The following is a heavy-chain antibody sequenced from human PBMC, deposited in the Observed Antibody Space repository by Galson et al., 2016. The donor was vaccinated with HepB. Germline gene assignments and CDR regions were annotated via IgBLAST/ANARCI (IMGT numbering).Heavy chain of an antibody. CDR1: GFTFSSYA. D-gene: IGHD6-19*01. CDR3: AKPQGPFIAVAGAGGFDY. V-gene: IGHV3-23*01. CDR2: ISGSGGST. J-gene: IGHJ4*02. Sequence: FLRLSCAASGFTFSSYAMSWVRQAPGRGLEWVSTISGSGGSTYYADSVKGRFTISRDNSKTTLYLQMNSLRAEDTAVYFCAKPQGPFIAVAGAGGFDYWGQGTLVTVSS.